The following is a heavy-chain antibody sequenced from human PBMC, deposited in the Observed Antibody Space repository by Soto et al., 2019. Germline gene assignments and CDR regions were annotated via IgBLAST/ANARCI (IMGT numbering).Heavy chain of an antibody. D-gene: IGHD6-19*01. CDR1: SGSISSSNW. CDR3: ARSLNRRGRTGYSSGWYQGYYYYMDV. J-gene: IGHJ6*03. CDR2: IYHSGST. Sequence: SETLSLTCAVSSGSISSSNWWSWVRQPPGKGLEWIGEIYHSGSTNYNPSLKSRVTISVDKSKNQFSLKLSSVTAADTAVYYCARSLNRRGRTGYSSGWYQGYYYYMDVWGKGTTVTVSS. V-gene: IGHV4-4*02.